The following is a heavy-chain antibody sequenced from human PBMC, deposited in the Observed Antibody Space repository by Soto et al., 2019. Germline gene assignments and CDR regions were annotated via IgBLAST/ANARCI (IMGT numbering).Heavy chain of an antibody. V-gene: IGHV3-43*01. CDR1: GFTFGGYT. Sequence: GGSLSLSCAASGFTFGGYTIHWVRQAPGKGLEWVSLISWDGGSTYYADSVKGRFTISRDNSKNSLYLQMNSLRTEDTALYYCAKDTYYYDSSGYPRSGYGMDVWGQGTTVTVSS. CDR3: AKDTYYYDSSGYPRSGYGMDV. CDR2: ISWDGGST. D-gene: IGHD3-22*01. J-gene: IGHJ6*02.